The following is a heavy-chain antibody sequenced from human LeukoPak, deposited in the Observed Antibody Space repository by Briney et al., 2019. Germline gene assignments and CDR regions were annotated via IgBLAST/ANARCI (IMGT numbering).Heavy chain of an antibody. V-gene: IGHV3-15*01. CDR2: IKSKTDGGTT. Sequence: GGSLRLSCAASGFTFSNAWMTWVRQAPGKGLEWIGRIKSKTDGGTTDHAAPVKGRFTISRDDSKNTLYLQMNSLKIEDTALYYCTIDAWFGEPMALDYWGQGILVTVSS. CDR3: TIDAWFGEPMALDY. CDR1: GFTFSNAW. J-gene: IGHJ4*02. D-gene: IGHD3-10*01.